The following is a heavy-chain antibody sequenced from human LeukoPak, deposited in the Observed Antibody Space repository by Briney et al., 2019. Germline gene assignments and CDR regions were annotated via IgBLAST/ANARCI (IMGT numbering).Heavy chain of an antibody. J-gene: IGHJ6*03. CDR1: GYTFTSYG. CDR2: ISAYNGNT. Sequence: ASVKVSCKASGYTFTSYGISWVRQAPGQGLEWMGWISAYNGNTNYAQKLQGRVTMTTDTSTSTAYMELRSLRSDDTAVYYCARKGYCSGGSCYDYYYYMDVWDKGTTVTVSS. CDR3: ARKGYCSGGSCYDYYYYMDV. D-gene: IGHD2-15*01. V-gene: IGHV1-18*01.